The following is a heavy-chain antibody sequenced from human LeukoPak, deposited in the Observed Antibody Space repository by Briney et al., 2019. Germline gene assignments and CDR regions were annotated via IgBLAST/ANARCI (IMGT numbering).Heavy chain of an antibody. CDR3: ARDRAPGRFGGYYYMDV. CDR1: GFTFSSNA. D-gene: IGHD3-10*01. Sequence: PGGSLRLSCAASGFTFSSNAIHWVRQAPGKGLEWVSYISSSSRTIYYRDSVKGRFTISRDNAKNSLYLQMNSLRAEDTAVYYCARDRAPGRFGGYYYMDVWGKGTTVTISS. J-gene: IGHJ6*03. CDR2: ISSSSRTI. V-gene: IGHV3-48*01.